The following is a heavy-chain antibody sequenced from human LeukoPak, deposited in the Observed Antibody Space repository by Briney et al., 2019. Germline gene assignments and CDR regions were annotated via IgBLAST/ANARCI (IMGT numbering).Heavy chain of an antibody. CDR3: ARHDGSYYTYNFDY. CDR2: VYYSGST. V-gene: IGHV4-39*01. CDR1: GGSIRSSSYY. Sequence: PSETLSLTCTVSGGSIRSSSYYWGWIRQPPGKGLEWIGSVYYSGSTNHRPSLRSRVTIAVDTSKNQFSLKLSSVTATDTAVYYCARHDGSYYTYNFDYWGQGTLVTVSS. D-gene: IGHD3-22*01. J-gene: IGHJ4*02.